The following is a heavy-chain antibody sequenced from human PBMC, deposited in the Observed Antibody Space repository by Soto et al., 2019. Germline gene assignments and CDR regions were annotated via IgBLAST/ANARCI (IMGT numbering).Heavy chain of an antibody. CDR1: GYTFTSYA. J-gene: IGHJ4*02. CDR2: INAGNGNT. CDR3: ARAKGSGDYTNQY. V-gene: IGHV1-3*01. Sequence: ASVKVSCKASGYTFTSYAMHWVRQAPGQRLEWMGWINAGNGNTKYSQKFQGRVTITRDTSASTAYMELSSLRSEDTAVYYCARAKGSGDYTNQYWGQGTLVTVSS. D-gene: IGHD4-17*01.